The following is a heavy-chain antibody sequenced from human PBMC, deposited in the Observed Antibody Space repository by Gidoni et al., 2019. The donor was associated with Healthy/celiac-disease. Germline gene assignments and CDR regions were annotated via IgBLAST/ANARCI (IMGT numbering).Heavy chain of an antibody. CDR1: GYSFTSYW. D-gene: IGHD2-15*01. CDR2: IDTSDAYT. CDR3: ARAPVGAASFDY. Sequence: EVQLVQSGAEVKKPGESLRISCKGSGYSFTSYWISWVSQMPRKGLEWMGRIDTSDAYTNYSPALQGHGTISADKSISTAYLQWSSLKASDTAMYYCARAPVGAASFDYWGQGTLVTVSS. J-gene: IGHJ4*02. V-gene: IGHV5-10-1*03.